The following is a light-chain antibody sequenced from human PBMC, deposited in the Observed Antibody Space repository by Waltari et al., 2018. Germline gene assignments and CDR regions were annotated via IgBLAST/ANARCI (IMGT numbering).Light chain of an antibody. CDR2: GNK. V-gene: IGLV1-44*01. J-gene: IGLJ2*01. Sequence: QSVLVQPRSVSGTPGQRVTISCSGSPSNIGFNSVDWYQQVPGTAPKVLIYGNKQRPSGVPDRFFGSKSGNSATLAIIGLQSEDEADYYCASWDVSLDGVAFGGGTRLTVL. CDR3: ASWDVSLDGVA. CDR1: PSNIGFNS.